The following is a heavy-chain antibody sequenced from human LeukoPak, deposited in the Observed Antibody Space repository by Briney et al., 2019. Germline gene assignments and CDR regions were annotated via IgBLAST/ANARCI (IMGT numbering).Heavy chain of an antibody. CDR2: ISYDGSNK. D-gene: IGHD7-27*01. V-gene: IGHV3-30*03. Sequence: GGSLRLSCAASGFTFSSYGMHWVRQAPGKGLEWVAVISYDGSNKYYADSVKGRFTISRDNSKNTLYLQMSSLRAEDTAIYCCARDQDWGSFDIWGQGTMVTVSS. CDR3: ARDQDWGSFDI. CDR1: GFTFSSYG. J-gene: IGHJ3*02.